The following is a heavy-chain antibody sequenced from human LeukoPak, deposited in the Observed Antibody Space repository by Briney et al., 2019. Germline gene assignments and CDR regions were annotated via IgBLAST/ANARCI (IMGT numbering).Heavy chain of an antibody. J-gene: IGHJ4*02. D-gene: IGHD3-22*01. CDR3: ASSYYYDSSGYYPFDY. Sequence: PGGSLRLSCAASGFTFSSYGTHWVRQAPGQGLEWMGWINPNSGGTNYAQKFQGRVTMTRDTSISTAYMELSRLRSDDTAVYYCASSYYYDSSGYYPFDYWGQGTLVTVSS. CDR1: GFTFSSYG. CDR2: INPNSGGT. V-gene: IGHV1-2*02.